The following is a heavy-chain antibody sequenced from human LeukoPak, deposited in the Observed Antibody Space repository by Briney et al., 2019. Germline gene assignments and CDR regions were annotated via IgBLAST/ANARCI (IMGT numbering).Heavy chain of an antibody. CDR1: GGSFSGYY. CDR3: ARGPSGYHNT. D-gene: IGHD5-12*01. Sequence: SETLSLTCVVYGGSFSGYYWSWIRQPPGKGLEWIGEINHSGSTEYNPSLKSRVTISVDTSKNQFSLKLSSVTAADTAVYYCARGPSGYHNTGGQGTLVTVSS. V-gene: IGHV4-34*01. J-gene: IGHJ4*02. CDR2: INHSGST.